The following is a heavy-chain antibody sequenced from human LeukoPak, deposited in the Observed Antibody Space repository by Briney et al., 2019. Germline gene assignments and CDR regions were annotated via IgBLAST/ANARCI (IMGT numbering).Heavy chain of an antibody. Sequence: PGGSLRLSCSASGFTFSSHAMHWVRQAPGKGLEYVSTISSNGGRTYYADSVKGRFTISRDNSKNTLYLQMSSLRAEDTAVYYCVKDDCSGSSCYYYDYWAQGTLISVSS. CDR1: GFTFSSHA. D-gene: IGHD2-15*01. CDR3: VKDDCSGSSCYYYDY. CDR2: ISSNGGRT. J-gene: IGHJ4*02. V-gene: IGHV3-64D*06.